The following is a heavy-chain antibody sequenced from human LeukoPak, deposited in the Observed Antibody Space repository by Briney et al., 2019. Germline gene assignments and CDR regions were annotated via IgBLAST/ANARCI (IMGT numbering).Heavy chain of an antibody. CDR2: IKPDGGDT. CDR3: ASDYSASADGLLDY. J-gene: IGHJ4*02. CDR1: GYSFTGYY. D-gene: IGHD1-26*01. Sequence: ASVKVSCKASGYSFTGYYMHWVRQAPGQGLEWMGLIKPDGGDTNYAQKFQGRDSMTRDTSISTAYMEMSRLTSADTAVYYCASDYSASADGLLDYWGQGTLVTVSS. V-gene: IGHV1-2*02.